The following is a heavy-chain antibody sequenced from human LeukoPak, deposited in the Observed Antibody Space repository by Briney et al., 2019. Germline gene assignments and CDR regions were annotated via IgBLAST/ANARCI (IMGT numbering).Heavy chain of an antibody. CDR2: ISESGAST. J-gene: IGHJ5*02. CDR3: AKDLMSDRWFGES. V-gene: IGHV3-23*01. Sequence: GGALRLSCSVSAFTFNTFDNFAMNGVRQAQGKGLEWVSAISESGASTYYAGCVKGRFTISRDNSENTLYLQMHGLRPEDTAVYYCAKDLMSDRWFGESWGQGTLVTVSS. CDR1: AFTFNTFDNFA. D-gene: IGHD3-10*01.